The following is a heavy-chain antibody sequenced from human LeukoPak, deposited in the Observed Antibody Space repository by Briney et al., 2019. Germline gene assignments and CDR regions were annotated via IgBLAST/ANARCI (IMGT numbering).Heavy chain of an antibody. CDR2: IKEDGSEK. D-gene: IGHD5-24*01. CDR3: ARDDGYRSYDY. Sequence: GGSLRLSCAASGFTFSSFWMSWVRQAPGKGLEWVANIKEDGSEKYYVDSVKGRFAISRDNPQNSLYLQMSSLRAEDTALYLCARDDGYRSYDYGGQGTLVTVSS. V-gene: IGHV3-7*01. J-gene: IGHJ4*02. CDR1: GFTFSSFW.